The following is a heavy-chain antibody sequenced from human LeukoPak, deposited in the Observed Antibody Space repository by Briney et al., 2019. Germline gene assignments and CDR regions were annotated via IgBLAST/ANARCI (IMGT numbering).Heavy chain of an antibody. J-gene: IGHJ6*03. CDR1: GVSFRDYT. V-gene: IGHV1-69*05. Sequence: SVKVSCKASGVSFRDYTINWVRQAPGQGLEWMGAIIPISGTTNYAQRLQGRVTLTMDDSATTAFMELSSLRSEDTAVYYCASRFTARQLVPADYYHMDVWGEGTTVFVSS. D-gene: IGHD4/OR15-4a*01. CDR3: ASRFTARQLVPADYYHMDV. CDR2: IIPISGTT.